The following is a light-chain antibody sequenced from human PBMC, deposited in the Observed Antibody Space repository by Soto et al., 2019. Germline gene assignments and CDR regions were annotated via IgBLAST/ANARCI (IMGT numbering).Light chain of an antibody. CDR2: GNS. Sequence: QSVLTQPPSVSGAPGQRVTISCTGSSSNIGAGYDVHWYQQLPGTAPKLLIYGNSNRPSWVPDRFSGSKSGTSASLAITGLQSDDEADYYCQSYDISLSGSVFGGGTKLTVL. CDR3: QSYDISLSGSV. V-gene: IGLV1-40*01. CDR1: SSNIGAGYD. J-gene: IGLJ3*02.